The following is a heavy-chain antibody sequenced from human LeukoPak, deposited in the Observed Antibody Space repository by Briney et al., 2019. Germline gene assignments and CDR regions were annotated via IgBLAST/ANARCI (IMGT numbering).Heavy chain of an antibody. Sequence: GGSLRLSCAASGFTFSRNGMTWVRQAPGKGLEWVSAISGSGGNTYYADSVKGRFTISRDNSKNTLYLQMNSLRAEDTAVYYCARGYYDSNAQLFDYWGQGTLVTVSS. V-gene: IGHV3-23*01. CDR1: GFTFSRNG. D-gene: IGHD3-22*01. CDR2: ISGSGGNT. J-gene: IGHJ4*02. CDR3: ARGYYDSNAQLFDY.